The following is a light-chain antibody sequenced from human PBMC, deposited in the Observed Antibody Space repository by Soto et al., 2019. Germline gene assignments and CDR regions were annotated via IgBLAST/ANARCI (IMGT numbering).Light chain of an antibody. V-gene: IGLV4-69*01. CDR3: QTWGTGIVV. Sequence: QPVLTQSPSASASLGASVKLTCTQTGGHGTYAVAWHQQQPEKGPRFLMKVDSDGSHSTGDGIPDRFSGSRSGAEHYLTISSLQSEDEADYYCQTWGTGIVVFGGGTKVTVL. J-gene: IGLJ2*01. CDR2: VDSDGSH. CDR1: GGHGTYA.